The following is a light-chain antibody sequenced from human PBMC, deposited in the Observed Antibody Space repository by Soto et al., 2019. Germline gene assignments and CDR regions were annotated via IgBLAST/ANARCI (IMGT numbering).Light chain of an antibody. Sequence: QSVLTQPPSVTGAPGQSVTISCTGSHSDIGAGYGVHWYQQFPHSAPKLLIYDTTNRPSGVPDRFSGSRSGTSASLAITGLQAEDEADYYCQSFDSSRIGLLFGGGTKVTVL. CDR2: DTT. CDR3: QSFDSSRIGLL. V-gene: IGLV1-40*01. CDR1: HSDIGAGYG. J-gene: IGLJ2*01.